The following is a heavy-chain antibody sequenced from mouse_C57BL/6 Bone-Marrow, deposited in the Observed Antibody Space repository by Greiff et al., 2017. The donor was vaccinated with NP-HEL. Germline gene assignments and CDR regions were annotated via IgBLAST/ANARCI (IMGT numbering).Heavy chain of an antibody. D-gene: IGHD2-2*01. CDR3: ASRLHWYFDV. Sequence: QVHVKQSGAELVRPGTSVKMSCKASGYTFTNYWIGWAKQRPGHGLEWIGDIYPGGGYTNYNEKFKGKATLTADKSSSTAYMQFSSLTSEDSAIYYCASRLHWYFDVWGTGTTVTVSP. CDR1: GYTFTNYW. J-gene: IGHJ1*03. V-gene: IGHV1-63*01. CDR2: IYPGGGYT.